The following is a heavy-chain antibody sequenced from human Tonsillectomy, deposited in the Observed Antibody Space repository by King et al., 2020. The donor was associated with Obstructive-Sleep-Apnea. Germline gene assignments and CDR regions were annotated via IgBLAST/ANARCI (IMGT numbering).Heavy chain of an antibody. V-gene: IGHV4-30-4*07. D-gene: IGHD4-17*01. CDR2: IYYSGGT. J-gene: IGHJ4*02. Sequence: VQLQESGPGLVKPSQTLSLTCAVSGGSISSGAYSWSWIRQPPGKGLEWIGYIYYSGGTYYNPSLKSRVTISVDTSKNQFSLKLSSVTAADTAGYYCARGGDYGDYRTAVGADYWGQGTLVTVSS. CDR3: ARGGDYGDYRTAVGADY. CDR1: GGSISSGAYS.